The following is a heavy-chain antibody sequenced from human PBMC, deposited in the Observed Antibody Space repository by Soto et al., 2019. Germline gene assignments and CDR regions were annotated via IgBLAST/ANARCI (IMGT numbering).Heavy chain of an antibody. D-gene: IGHD3-22*01. Sequence: PGESLKISCKGSGYSFTSYWIGWVRQMPGKGLEWVGIIYPGDSDTRYSSSFQGQVTISADKSISTAYLQWSSLKASDTAMYYCARQKEGYYDSSGYYYNYYYYGMDVWGQGTTVTVSS. J-gene: IGHJ6*02. CDR1: GYSFTSYW. V-gene: IGHV5-51*01. CDR3: ARQKEGYYDSSGYYYNYYYYGMDV. CDR2: IYPGDSDT.